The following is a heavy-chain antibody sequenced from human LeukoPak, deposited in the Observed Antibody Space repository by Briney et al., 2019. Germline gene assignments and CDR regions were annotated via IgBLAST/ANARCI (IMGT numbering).Heavy chain of an antibody. CDR1: GLTFDDYA. CDR2: ISWNSGSI. D-gene: IGHD6-6*01. J-gene: IGHJ4*02. Sequence: GGSLRLSCAASGLTFDDYAMHWVRQAPGKGLEWVSGISWNSGSIGYADSVKGRFTISRDNAKNSLYLQMNSLRAEDTALYYCAKDKHSSSEGYFDYWGQGTLVTVSS. V-gene: IGHV3-9*01. CDR3: AKDKHSSSEGYFDY.